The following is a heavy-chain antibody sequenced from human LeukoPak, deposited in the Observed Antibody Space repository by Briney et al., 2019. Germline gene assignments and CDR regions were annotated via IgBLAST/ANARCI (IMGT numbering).Heavy chain of an antibody. J-gene: IGHJ6*02. V-gene: IGHV4-34*01. D-gene: IGHD3-9*01. CDR1: GGSFRGYY. CDR3: ARITIFPPVYYYYGMDV. Sequence: SETLSLTCAAYGGSFRGYYWSWNRQPPGKGLEWFGKIKHSGSTYYTPSLKSRVTISVDTSKIQFSLRLSSVTAADTAVYYCARITIFPPVYYYYGMDVWGQGATVTVSS. CDR2: IKHSGST.